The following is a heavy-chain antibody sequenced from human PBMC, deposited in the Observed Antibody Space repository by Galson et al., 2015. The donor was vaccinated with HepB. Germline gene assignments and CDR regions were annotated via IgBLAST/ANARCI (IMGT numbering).Heavy chain of an antibody. D-gene: IGHD1-26*01. J-gene: IGHJ4*02. CDR1: GFTFSSYG. CDR3: AREGEWELPDSQFDY. V-gene: IGHV3-33*01. CDR2: IWYDGSNK. Sequence: SLRLSCAASGFTFSSYGMHWVRQAPGKGLEWVAVIWYDGSNKYYADSVKGRFTISRDNSKNTLYLQMNSLRAEDTAVYYCAREGEWELPDSQFDYWGQGTLVTVSS.